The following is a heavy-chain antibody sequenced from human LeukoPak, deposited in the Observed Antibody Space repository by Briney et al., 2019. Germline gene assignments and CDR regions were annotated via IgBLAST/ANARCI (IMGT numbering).Heavy chain of an antibody. CDR1: GGSISSGSYY. Sequence: PSETLSLTCTVSGGSISSGSYYWNWIRQPPGKGLEWIGYIYYSGSTKYNPSLKSRVTISVDTSKNQFSLKLSSVTAADTAVYYCARWEGGSYYDFDYWGQGTLVTVSS. V-gene: IGHV4-61*01. J-gene: IGHJ4*02. CDR3: ARWEGGSYYDFDY. D-gene: IGHD1-26*01. CDR2: IYYSGST.